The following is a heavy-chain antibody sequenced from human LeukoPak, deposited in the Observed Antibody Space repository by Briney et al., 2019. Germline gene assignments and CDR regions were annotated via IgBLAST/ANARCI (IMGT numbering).Heavy chain of an antibody. Sequence: GDSLKISCKCSGYSFSIYWIAWVRQMLGKGLEWMGIIYPGDSDTRYSASFQGQVTISADKSISTAYLQWSSLKASDTAMYYCARRIGGRSLDYWGQGTLVTVSS. CDR2: IYPGDSDT. CDR3: ARRIGGRSLDY. J-gene: IGHJ4*02. V-gene: IGHV5-51*01. CDR1: GYSFSIYW. D-gene: IGHD2/OR15-2a*01.